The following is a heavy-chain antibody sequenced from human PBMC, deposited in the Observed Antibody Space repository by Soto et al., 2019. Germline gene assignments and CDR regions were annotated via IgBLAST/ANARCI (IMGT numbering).Heavy chain of an antibody. CDR1: GGSIRPGGYY. Sequence: QVQLQESGPGVAKPSQTLSLPCTVSGGSIRPGGYYWSWIRQHPGKRLEWIGYIYYSGSTYYNPSLKSRVTISVDTSKNQFALKLSAVTAADTAVYYCARVAVVVTAKLFDYWGQGTLVTVSS. J-gene: IGHJ4*02. CDR3: ARVAVVVTAKLFDY. CDR2: IYYSGST. V-gene: IGHV4-31*03. D-gene: IGHD2-21*02.